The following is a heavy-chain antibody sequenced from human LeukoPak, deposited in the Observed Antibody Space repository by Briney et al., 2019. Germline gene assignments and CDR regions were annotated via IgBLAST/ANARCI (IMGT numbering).Heavy chain of an antibody. CDR3: VRDPDALDY. CDR1: GFTFSGYS. V-gene: IGHV3-48*02. J-gene: IGHJ4*02. Sequence: GGSLRLSCAASGFTFSGYSMNWVRQAPGKGLEWVAYIRSSGSPIYYTDSVKGRFTISRDNAKNSLYLQMNSLRDEDTAVYFCVRDPDALDYWGQGTLVTVSS. CDR2: IRSSGSPI.